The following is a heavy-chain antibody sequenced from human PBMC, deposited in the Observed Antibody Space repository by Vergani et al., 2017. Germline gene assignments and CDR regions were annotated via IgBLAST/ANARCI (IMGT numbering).Heavy chain of an antibody. CDR1: GFTFSDHY. V-gene: IGHV3-11*04. Sequence: QVQLVESGGGLVKPGGSLRLSCAASGFTFSDHYMSWVRQAPGKGLEWISYMSSGDSIYYAEPVKGRFTVSRDNTKNTLYLQMNSLRAEDTAVYYCARETDTGSSVSYNYYAMDVWGQGTTVSVSS. CDR2: MSSGDSI. CDR3: ARETDTGSSVSYNYYAMDV. D-gene: IGHD1-1*01. J-gene: IGHJ6*02.